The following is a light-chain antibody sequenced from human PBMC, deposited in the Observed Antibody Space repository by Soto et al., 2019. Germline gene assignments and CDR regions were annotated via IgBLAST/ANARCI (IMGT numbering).Light chain of an antibody. Sequence: QSALTQPASVSGSPGQSITISCTGTSSDVGGYDYVSWYQLHPGKAPKLLIYGNSNRPSGVPDRFSGSKSGTSASLAITGLQAEDEADYYCQSYDSSLSAYVFGTGTKVTVL. CDR2: GNS. J-gene: IGLJ1*01. V-gene: IGLV2-14*03. CDR1: SSDVGGYDY. CDR3: QSYDSSLSAYV.